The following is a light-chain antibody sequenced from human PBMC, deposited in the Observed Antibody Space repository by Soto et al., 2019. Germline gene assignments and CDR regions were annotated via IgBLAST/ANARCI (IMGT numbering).Light chain of an antibody. Sequence: QAVVTQEPSLTLSPGGTVTLTCASSTGPVTSGYYPNWFQQKPGQAPRALIYSTSNKDSWTPARFSGSLLGGKAALTLSGVQPEDEAEYYCLLYYGGAQLVFGGGTKLTVL. CDR1: TGPVTSGYY. V-gene: IGLV7-43*01. CDR2: STS. J-gene: IGLJ2*01. CDR3: LLYYGGAQLV.